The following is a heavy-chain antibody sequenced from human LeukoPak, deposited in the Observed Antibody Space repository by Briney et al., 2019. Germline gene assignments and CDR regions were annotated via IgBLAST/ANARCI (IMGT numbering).Heavy chain of an antibody. CDR1: GGSFSGYY. V-gene: IGHV4-34*01. D-gene: IGHD3-22*01. Sequence: PSETLSLTCAVYGGSFSGYYWSWIRQPPGKGLEWIGEINHSGSTNYNPSLKSRVTISVDASKNQFSLKLSSVTAADTAVYYCARGRREYYYDSSGRRAYFDYWGQGTLVTVSS. J-gene: IGHJ4*02. CDR3: ARGRREYYYDSSGRRAYFDY. CDR2: INHSGST.